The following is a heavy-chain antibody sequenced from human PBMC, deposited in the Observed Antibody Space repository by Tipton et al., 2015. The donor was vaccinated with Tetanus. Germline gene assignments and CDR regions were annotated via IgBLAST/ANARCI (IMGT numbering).Heavy chain of an antibody. V-gene: IGHV3-23*01. CDR2: ISGSGGTT. J-gene: IGHJ2*01. Sequence: SLRLSCSASGFTFSTYAMAWVRQAPGKGLEWVSSISGSGGTTQYAESVRGQFTIARDNSKNTLYLQLENLRVDDTAVYFCARRWEYYYFDLWGRGTLVTVSS. CDR3: ARRWEYYYFDL. CDR1: GFTFSTYA. D-gene: IGHD3/OR15-3a*01.